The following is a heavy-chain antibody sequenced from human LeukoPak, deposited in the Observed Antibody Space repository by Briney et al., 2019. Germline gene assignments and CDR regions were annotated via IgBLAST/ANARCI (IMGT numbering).Heavy chain of an antibody. J-gene: IGHJ5*02. V-gene: IGHV3-48*01. CDR1: GFTFSSYS. D-gene: IGHD6-19*01. CDR3: ARETYSSGWSSAWFDP. Sequence: PGGSLRLSCAASGFTFSSYSMNWVRQAPGKGLEWVSYISSSSSTIYYADSVKGRFTISRDNAKNSLYLQMNSLRAEDTAVYYCARETYSSGWSSAWFDPWGQGTLVTVSS. CDR2: ISSSSSTI.